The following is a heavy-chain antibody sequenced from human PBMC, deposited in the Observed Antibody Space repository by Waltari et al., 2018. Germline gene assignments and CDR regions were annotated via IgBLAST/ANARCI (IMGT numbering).Heavy chain of an antibody. Sequence: QVQLVQSGAEVKKPGASVKVSCKASGYTFTGYYMHWVRQAPGQGLEWMGWINPNSGGTNYAQKFQGWVTMTRDTSISTAYMELSRLRSDDTAVYYCARDWAAAGTAVYYYGMDVWGQGTTVTVSS. V-gene: IGHV1-2*04. CDR2: INPNSGGT. CDR1: GYTFTGYY. J-gene: IGHJ6*02. D-gene: IGHD6-13*01. CDR3: ARDWAAAGTAVYYYGMDV.